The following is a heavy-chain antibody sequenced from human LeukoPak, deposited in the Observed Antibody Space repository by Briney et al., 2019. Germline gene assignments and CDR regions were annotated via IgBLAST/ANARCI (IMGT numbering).Heavy chain of an antibody. Sequence: ASVKVSCKASGYTFTSYGISWVRQAPGQGLEWMGGIIPIFGTANYAQKFQGRVTITTDESTSTAYMELSSLRSEDTAVYYCARDHIIAAAPLALPYYFDYWGQGTLVTVSS. J-gene: IGHJ4*02. CDR2: IIPIFGTA. CDR3: ARDHIIAAAPLALPYYFDY. V-gene: IGHV1-69*05. D-gene: IGHD6-13*01. CDR1: GYTFTSYG.